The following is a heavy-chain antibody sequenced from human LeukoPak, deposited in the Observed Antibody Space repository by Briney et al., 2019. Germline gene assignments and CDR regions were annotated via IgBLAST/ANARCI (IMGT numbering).Heavy chain of an antibody. J-gene: IGHJ3*02. V-gene: IGHV3-30-3*01. D-gene: IGHD3-22*01. CDR1: GFTFSSYA. CDR2: ISFDGSNK. CDR3: ARVLWNYYDSSEALAFDI. Sequence: PGRSLRLSCAASGFTFSSYAMHWVRQAPGKGLGGVAVISFDGSNKYYADSVKGRFTISRDNSKNTLYLQMNSLRAEDTAVYYCARVLWNYYDSSEALAFDIWGQGTMVTVSS.